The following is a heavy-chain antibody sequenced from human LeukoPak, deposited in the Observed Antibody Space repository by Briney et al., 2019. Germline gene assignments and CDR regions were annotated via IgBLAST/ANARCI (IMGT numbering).Heavy chain of an antibody. J-gene: IGHJ4*02. D-gene: IGHD6-6*01. CDR3: ARVSLGGSSSFFDY. Sequence: SETLSLTCTVSGYSITSGYHWGWIRQPPGKGLEWIASIYHSGTTYYNPSLKSRVTISVDTSKNQFSLKLSSVTAADTAVYYCARVSLGGSSSFFDYWGQGTLVTVSS. V-gene: IGHV4-38-2*02. CDR1: GYSITSGYH. CDR2: IYHSGTT.